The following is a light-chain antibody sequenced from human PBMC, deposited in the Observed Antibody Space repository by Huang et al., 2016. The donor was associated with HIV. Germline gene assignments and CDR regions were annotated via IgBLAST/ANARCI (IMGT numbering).Light chain of an antibody. CDR3: QQRSDWPRT. J-gene: IGKJ1*01. V-gene: IGKV3-11*01. Sequence: EIVLTQSPATLSLSPGERATLSCRASQSVRNYLAWYQNKAGQAPRLLIYDASNRATGIPARFSGSGSGTDFTLTISSLGPEDFAVYYCQQRSDWPRTFGQGTKVEIK. CDR2: DAS. CDR1: QSVRNY.